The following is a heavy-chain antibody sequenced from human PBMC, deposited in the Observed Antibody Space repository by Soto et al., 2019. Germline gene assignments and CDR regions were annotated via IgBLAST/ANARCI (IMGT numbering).Heavy chain of an antibody. CDR2: ISHDGGT. D-gene: IGHD3-10*01. CDR3: ARGQLVWYGDLTPYHRDMDV. Sequence: QVQLQQWGAGLLRPSETLSLTCASYGGSFADFYWSWVRQSPGKGLEWVGEISHDGGTNYSPSLASRVSISVDTSKNQFSLHLRSVTAADTGLYYWARGQLVWYGDLTPYHRDMDVWGQGTTVTVSS. CDR1: GGSFADFY. V-gene: IGHV4-34*02. J-gene: IGHJ6*02.